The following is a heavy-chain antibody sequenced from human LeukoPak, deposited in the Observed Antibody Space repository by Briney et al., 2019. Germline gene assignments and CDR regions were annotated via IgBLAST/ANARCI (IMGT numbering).Heavy chain of an antibody. Sequence: PSETLSLTCTVSGGSISSYYWSWIRQPPGKGLEWIAYIYYSGSINYNPSLKSRVTVSVDTSKSQFSLKLTSVTAADTAVYYCARDLGVTRFDPWGQGTLVTVSS. D-gene: IGHD4-11*01. V-gene: IGHV4-59*01. CDR1: GGSISSYY. CDR2: IYYSGSI. J-gene: IGHJ5*02. CDR3: ARDLGVTRFDP.